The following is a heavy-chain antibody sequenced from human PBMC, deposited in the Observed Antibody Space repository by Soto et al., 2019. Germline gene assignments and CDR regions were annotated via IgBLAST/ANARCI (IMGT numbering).Heavy chain of an antibody. CDR3: AKDLNDILTGYYISLFDY. D-gene: IGHD3-9*01. J-gene: IGHJ4*02. V-gene: IGHV3-30*18. CDR2: ISYDGSNK. CDR1: GFTFSSYG. Sequence: PGGSLRLSCAASGFTFSSYGMHWVRQAPGKGLEWVAVISYDGSNKYYADSVKGRFTISRDNSKNTLYLQMNSLRAEDTAVYYCAKDLNDILTGYYISLFDYWGQGTLVTVSS.